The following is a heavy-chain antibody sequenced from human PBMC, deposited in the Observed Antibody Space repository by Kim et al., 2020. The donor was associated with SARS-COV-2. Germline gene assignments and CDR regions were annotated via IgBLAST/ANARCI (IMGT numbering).Heavy chain of an antibody. D-gene: IGHD6-6*01. Sequence: GGSLRLSCAASGFTFRSYTMNWVRQAPGKGLEWVSSISSSSGYLYYAGSVKGRFTISRDNAKSSLYLQMNSLRAEDTAVYYCARESGLYSMSSSDYFDYWGQGTLVTVSS. J-gene: IGHJ4*02. CDR2: ISSSSGYL. CDR1: GFTFRSYT. CDR3: ARESGLYSMSSSDYFDY. V-gene: IGHV3-21*01.